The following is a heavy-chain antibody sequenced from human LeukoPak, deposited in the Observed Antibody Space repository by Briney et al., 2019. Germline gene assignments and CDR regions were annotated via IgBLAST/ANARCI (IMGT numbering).Heavy chain of an antibody. J-gene: IGHJ4*02. CDR1: GGSISSYY. CDR3: ARDVVARPFDY. V-gene: IGHV4-59*01. CDR2: IYYSGST. D-gene: IGHD2-15*01. Sequence: PSETLSLTCTVSGGSISSYYWSWIRQPPGKGLEWIGYIYYSGSTNYNPSLKSRVTISVDTSKNQFSLKLSSVTAADTAVYYCARDVVARPFDYWGQGTLVTVSS.